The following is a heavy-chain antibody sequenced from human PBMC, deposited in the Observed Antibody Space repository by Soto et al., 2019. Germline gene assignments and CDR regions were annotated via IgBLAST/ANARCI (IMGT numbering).Heavy chain of an antibody. V-gene: IGHV2-5*02. CDR1: GFSLSTSGVG. D-gene: IGHD3-9*01. CDR2: IYWDDDK. J-gene: IGHJ3*02. Sequence: QITLKESGPTLVKPTQTLTLTCTFSGFSLSTSGVGVGWIRQPPGKALEWVTLIYWDDDKRYSPSLKSRITNTKDTSKSQVVLTMSNMDPVDTGTYYCARHIPSGYNDAFDIWGQGTMVTVSS. CDR3: ARHIPSGYNDAFDI.